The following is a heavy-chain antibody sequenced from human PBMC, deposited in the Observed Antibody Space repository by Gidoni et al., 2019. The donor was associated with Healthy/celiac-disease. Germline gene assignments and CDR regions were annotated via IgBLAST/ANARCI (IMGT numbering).Heavy chain of an antibody. CDR1: GHTFSSQG. CDR2: ISSAGSNQ. D-gene: IGHD6-13*01. Sequence: QGQRRGAGGGLGRPGRSLRLSGAAPGHTFSSQGLHSVRQAPGKGMEWVAVISSAGSNQYYADSVKGRFPLSRDNSKNTLYLQLNSLRAEDPAVYYCAQDGAGGGSSWHYYFDYWGQGTLVTVSS. V-gene: IGHV3-30*18. J-gene: IGHJ4*02. CDR3: AQDGAGGGSSWHYYFDY.